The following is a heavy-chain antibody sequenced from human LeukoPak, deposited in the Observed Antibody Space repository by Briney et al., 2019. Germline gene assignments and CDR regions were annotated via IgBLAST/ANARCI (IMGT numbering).Heavy chain of an antibody. Sequence: GGSLRLSCAASGFNFSSFGVNWVRQGPGKGLEWVSGISFIISTWSADSVKGRFTISRDNSKNTVYLQMNSLRDDDTAVYYCAKGTSSLNYDAFDIWGQGTLVTVSS. CDR1: GFNFSSFG. D-gene: IGHD6-19*01. CDR2: ISFIIST. V-gene: IGHV3-23*01. CDR3: AKGTSSLNYDAFDI. J-gene: IGHJ3*02.